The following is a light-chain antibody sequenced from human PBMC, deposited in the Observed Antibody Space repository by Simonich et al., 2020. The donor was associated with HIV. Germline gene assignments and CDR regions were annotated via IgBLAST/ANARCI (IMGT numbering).Light chain of an antibody. V-gene: IGKV4-1*01. J-gene: IGKJ3*01. CDR2: WAS. Sequence: DIVMTQSPDSLDLSLGERATINCKSSQSVLYSSNNENYLAWYQQKPGQPPKLLIYWASTRESGVPDRCSGSVSGTDFTLTIRSLQAEDVAVYYCQQYYTTPPTFGPGTKVDI. CDR3: QQYYTTPPT. CDR1: QSVLYSSNNENY.